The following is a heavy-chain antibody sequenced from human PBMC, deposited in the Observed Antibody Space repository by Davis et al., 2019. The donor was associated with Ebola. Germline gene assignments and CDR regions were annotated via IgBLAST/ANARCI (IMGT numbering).Heavy chain of an antibody. V-gene: IGHV4-31*11. CDR3: ARGYYYYGMDV. CDR1: GGSFSGYY. CDR2: IYYSGST. Sequence: SETLSLTCAVYGGSFSGYYWSWIRQHPGKGLEWIGYIYYSGSTYYNPSLKSRVTISVDTSKNQFSLKLSSVTAADTAVYYCARGYYYYGMDVWGQGTTVTVSS. J-gene: IGHJ6*02.